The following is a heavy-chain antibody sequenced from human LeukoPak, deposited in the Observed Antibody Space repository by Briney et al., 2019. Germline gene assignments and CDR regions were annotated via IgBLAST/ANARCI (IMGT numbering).Heavy chain of an antibody. CDR3: ARDPTYYYDSSGYYPFDY. CDR2: ISYDGSNK. D-gene: IGHD3-22*01. J-gene: IGHJ4*02. V-gene: IGHV3-30-3*01. Sequence: PGRSLRLSCAASGFTFDDYAMHWVRQAPGKGLEWVAVISYDGSNKYYADSVKGRFTISRDNSKNTLYLQMNSLRAEDTAVYYCARDPTYYYDSSGYYPFDYWGQGTLVTVSS. CDR1: GFTFDDYA.